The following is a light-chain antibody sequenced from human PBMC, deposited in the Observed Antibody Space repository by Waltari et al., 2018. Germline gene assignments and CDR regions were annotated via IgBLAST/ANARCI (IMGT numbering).Light chain of an antibody. Sequence: IELTQSPSPLSASVGERVTITCRARQGISSYLAWYQQKPGKAPNLLFYAASTLQSGVPSRFSGSGSGTGFTLTISSLQPEDFATYYCQQLNSYPLTFGGGTKVEIK. CDR2: AAS. V-gene: IGKV1-9*01. CDR3: QQLNSYPLT. J-gene: IGKJ4*01. CDR1: QGISSY.